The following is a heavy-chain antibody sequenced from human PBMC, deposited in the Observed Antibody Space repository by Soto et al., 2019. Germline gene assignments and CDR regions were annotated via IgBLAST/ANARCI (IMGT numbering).Heavy chain of an antibody. CDR1: GYTFTGYY. CDR3: ARHYYYDSSGYYDFGMDV. Sequence: ASVKVSCKASGYTFTGYYMHWVRQAPGQGLEWMGWINPNSGGTNYAQKFQGWVTMTRDTSISTAYMELSRLRSDDTAVYYCARHYYYDSSGYYDFGMDVWGQGTTVTVSS. V-gene: IGHV1-2*04. D-gene: IGHD3-22*01. CDR2: INPNSGGT. J-gene: IGHJ6*02.